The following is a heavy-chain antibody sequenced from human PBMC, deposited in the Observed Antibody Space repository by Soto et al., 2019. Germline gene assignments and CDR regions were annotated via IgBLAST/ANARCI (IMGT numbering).Heavy chain of an antibody. V-gene: IGHV4-39*01. Sequence: TLSLTCTVSGGSISISSYYWGWIRQPAGKGLEWIGSIYYSGSTYYNPSLKSRVTISVDTSKNQFSLKLSSVTAADTAVYYCARTTPSGGSYPPVFDYWGQGTLVTVSS. CDR3: ARTTPSGGSYPPVFDY. CDR2: IYYSGST. D-gene: IGHD1-26*01. CDR1: GGSISISSYY. J-gene: IGHJ4*02.